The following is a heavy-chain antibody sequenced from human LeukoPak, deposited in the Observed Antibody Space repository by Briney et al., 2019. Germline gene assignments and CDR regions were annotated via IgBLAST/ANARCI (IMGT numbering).Heavy chain of an antibody. D-gene: IGHD3-22*01. V-gene: IGHV5-51*01. J-gene: IGHJ4*02. CDR2: IYPNNSDS. Sequence: GESLKISCKGSGYTFTNYWVGWVRQMPGKGLEWMGTIYPNNSDSRYNPWFRGQVTISVDRSITTAYLLWKSLKASDTAIYYCALSNEAFDSAGYFDYWGQGTLVTVSS. CDR1: GYTFTNYW. CDR3: ALSNEAFDSAGYFDY.